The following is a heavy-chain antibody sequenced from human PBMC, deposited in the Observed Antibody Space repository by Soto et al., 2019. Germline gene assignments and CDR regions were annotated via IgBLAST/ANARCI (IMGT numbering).Heavy chain of an antibody. D-gene: IGHD7-27*01. J-gene: IGHJ6*02. CDR1: GDSVASGSYY. Sequence: TLSLTCIVSGDSVASGSYYWTWLRQPPGKGLEWIGYISYTGRTKYNPSLQSRVTISVDTSKDDFSLNLSSVTAADTAVYFCAREWGLLPYYVMNVWGHGTAVTVSS. V-gene: IGHV4-61*03. CDR3: AREWGLLPYYVMNV. CDR2: ISYTGRT.